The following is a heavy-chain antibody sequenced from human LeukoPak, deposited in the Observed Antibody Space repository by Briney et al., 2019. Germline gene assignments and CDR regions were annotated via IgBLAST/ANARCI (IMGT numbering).Heavy chain of an antibody. Sequence: SVKVSCMASRGSISSYTITWVRQAPGQGLEWMGRIIPIFGTAAYAQDFQGRVTITADIPSNTAYMEVNSLTSDDTAVYFCAKQGGARQDYYMDVWGNGTTVIVSS. V-gene: IGHV1-69*08. CDR2: IIPIFGTA. CDR1: RGSISSYT. J-gene: IGHJ6*03. CDR3: AKQGGARQDYYMDV. D-gene: IGHD3-16*01.